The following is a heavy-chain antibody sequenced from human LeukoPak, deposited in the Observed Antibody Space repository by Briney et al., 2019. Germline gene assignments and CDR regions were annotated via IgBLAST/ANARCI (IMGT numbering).Heavy chain of an antibody. CDR2: IWFDGGEI. V-gene: IGHV3-33*01. CDR1: GFTFSHYG. Sequence: PGGSLRLSCAASGFTFSHYGMHWVRQAPGKGLEWVAVIWFDGGEIHYLDSVKGRFTISRDNSKNTLYLQMNSLRADDTAVYYCVRGSGGAGYNYWGDYWGQGTLVTV. D-gene: IGHD5-24*01. J-gene: IGHJ4*02. CDR3: VRGSGGAGYNYWGDY.